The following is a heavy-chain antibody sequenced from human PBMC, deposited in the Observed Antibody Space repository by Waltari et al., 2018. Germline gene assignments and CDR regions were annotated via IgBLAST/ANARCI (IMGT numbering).Heavy chain of an antibody. CDR3: AREGDGGFVDY. J-gene: IGHJ4*02. V-gene: IGHV3-66*02. CDR2: IYSGGST. Sequence: EVQLVESGGGLVQPGGSLRLSCAASGFTVSSNYMSWGRQAPGKGLEWVSVIYSGGSTYYTDSVKGRFTISRDNSKNTLYLQMNSLRAEDTAVYYCAREGDGGFVDYWGQGTLVTVSS. CDR1: GFTVSSNY.